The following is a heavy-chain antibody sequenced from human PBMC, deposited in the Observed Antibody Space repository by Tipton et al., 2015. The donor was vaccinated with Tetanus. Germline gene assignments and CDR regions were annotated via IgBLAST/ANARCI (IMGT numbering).Heavy chain of an antibody. V-gene: IGHV4-31*03. Sequence: TLSLTCTVSGGSISNDGAYWSWIRQHPGEGLEWIGYISNSGSTYYNPSLKSRVTISVDTSQKQISLKVNSVTAADTAVYYCARDRGVRGGYYYYHGMDVWGQGTTVTVSS. CDR3: ARDRGVRGGYYYYHGMDV. CDR2: ISNSGST. CDR1: GGSISNDGAY. J-gene: IGHJ6*02. D-gene: IGHD3-10*01.